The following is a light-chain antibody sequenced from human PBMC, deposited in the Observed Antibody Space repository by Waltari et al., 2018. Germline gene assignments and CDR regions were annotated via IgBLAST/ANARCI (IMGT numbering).Light chain of an antibody. CDR1: QRIDRW. Sequence: DIQMTQSPSTLSASVGDRVTMTCRASQRIDRWLAWYQQKPGKAPRVIIYESSSLESGVPSRFSGSGFGTEFTLTINNLQPDDFATYYCQQYHSDLLSFGRGTRVEIK. CDR2: ESS. CDR3: QQYHSDLLS. J-gene: IGKJ4*01. V-gene: IGKV1-5*03.